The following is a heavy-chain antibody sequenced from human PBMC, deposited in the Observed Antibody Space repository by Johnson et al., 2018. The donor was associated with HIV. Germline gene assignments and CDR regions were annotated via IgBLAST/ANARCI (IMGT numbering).Heavy chain of an antibody. CDR2: IGTAGDT. V-gene: IGHV3-13*01. D-gene: IGHD2-8*02. Sequence: VQLVESGGGLVQPGGSLRLSCAASGFTFSTYDLYWVRQATGKGLEWVSTIGTAGDTNYAGSVQGRFTISRENANNSLYLQMNSLRAGDTAVYYCARTGVLGAFDIWGQGTMVTVSS. CDR1: GFTFSTYD. J-gene: IGHJ3*02. CDR3: ARTGVLGAFDI.